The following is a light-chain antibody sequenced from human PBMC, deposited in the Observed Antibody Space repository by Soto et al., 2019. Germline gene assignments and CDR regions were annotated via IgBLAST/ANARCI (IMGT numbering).Light chain of an antibody. CDR1: SSDVGDYNY. Sequence: QSVLTQPASVSGSPGQSITISCTGTSSDVGDYNYVSWYQQHPGKAPKLMIYDVSNRPSGVSNRFSGPKSGNTASLTISGLQAEDEADYYCSSRTSTGTRVFGGGTKLTVL. CDR2: DVS. V-gene: IGLV2-14*01. CDR3: SSRTSTGTRV. J-gene: IGLJ2*01.